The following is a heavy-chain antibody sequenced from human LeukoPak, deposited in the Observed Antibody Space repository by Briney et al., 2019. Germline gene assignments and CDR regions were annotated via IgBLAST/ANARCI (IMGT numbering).Heavy chain of an antibody. CDR1: GYTFTRYY. V-gene: IGHV1-46*01. CDR3: AATYGSYPS. D-gene: IGHD1-26*01. J-gene: IGHJ5*02. CDR2: INPSGGST. Sequence: GASVKVSCKASGYTFTRYYMHWVRQAPGQGLEWMGIINPSGGSTSYAQKFQGRVTITRDTSASTAYMELSSLRSEDTAVYYCAATYGSYPSWGQGTLVTVSS.